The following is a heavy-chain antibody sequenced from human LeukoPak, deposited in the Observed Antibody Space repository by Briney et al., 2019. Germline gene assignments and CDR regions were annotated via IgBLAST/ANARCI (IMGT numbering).Heavy chain of an antibody. J-gene: IGHJ4*02. D-gene: IGHD2-2*01. CDR2: MSSSGSTI. CDR1: GFTFSDYY. CDR3: ARSILPAANAIDY. V-gene: IGHV3-11*04. Sequence: GGSLRLSCAASGFTFSDYYMNWIRQAPGKGLEWISYMSSSGSTISYADSVTGRFTVSRDNAKYSLYLQMNSLRAEDTAVYYCARSILPAANAIDYWGQGTLLTVSS.